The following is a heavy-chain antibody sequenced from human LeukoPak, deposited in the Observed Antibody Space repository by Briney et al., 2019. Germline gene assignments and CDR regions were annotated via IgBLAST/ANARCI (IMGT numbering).Heavy chain of an antibody. CDR1: GFSFRGYY. CDR3: ARDLFSQSYDSSGYFDY. D-gene: IGHD3-22*01. Sequence: GGSLRLSCEASGFSFRGYYMNWLRQAPGKGLGWLSFISRRGDSVLYADSVKGRFTISRDNAKSTLYLEMDSLTVEDTAVYYCARDLFSQSYDSSGYFDYWGQGVLVTVSS. CDR2: ISRRGDSV. J-gene: IGHJ4*02. V-gene: IGHV3-11*01.